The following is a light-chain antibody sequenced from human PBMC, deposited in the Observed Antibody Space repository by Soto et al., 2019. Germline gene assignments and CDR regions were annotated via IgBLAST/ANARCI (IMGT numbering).Light chain of an antibody. CDR2: GTS. Sequence: EIVLTQSPGTLSLSPGERATLSCRASQSVSSTYLAWYQQKPGQAPRLLIYGTSSRATGIPDRFSGSGSGTDFTLTISRREPEDFAVYYCQQYETFAQGTKLEIK. CDR3: QQYET. CDR1: QSVSSTY. J-gene: IGKJ2*01. V-gene: IGKV3-20*01.